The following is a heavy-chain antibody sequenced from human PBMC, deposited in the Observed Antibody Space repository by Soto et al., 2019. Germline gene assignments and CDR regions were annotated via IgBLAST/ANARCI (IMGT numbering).Heavy chain of an antibody. D-gene: IGHD3-22*01. J-gene: IGHJ4*02. CDR1: GGTFSSYA. CDR2: INPISGTA. CDR3: ARDYDSSGYYSD. Sequence: QVQLVQSGAEVKKPGSSVKVSCKASGGTFSSYAISWVRQAPGQGLEWMGGINPISGTANYAQKFQGRVTITADESTSTAYMEVSSLRSEDTAVYYCARDYDSSGYYSDWGQGTLVTVSS. V-gene: IGHV1-69*12.